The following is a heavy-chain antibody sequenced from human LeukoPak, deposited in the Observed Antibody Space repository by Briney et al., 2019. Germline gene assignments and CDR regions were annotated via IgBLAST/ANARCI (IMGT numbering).Heavy chain of an antibody. CDR1: GGSISSSGSY. V-gene: IGHV4-39*07. CDR2: VYYRGNT. J-gene: IGHJ5*02. CDR3: ARVMAARQEDLNWFDP. Sequence: SDTLSLTCTVSGGSISSSGSYWGWIRQPPGKGLEWIGSVYYRGNTYNPSLKSRVTISVDTSKNQYSLNLTSVNAADTAIYYCARVMAARQEDLNWFDPWGQGTLVTVSS. D-gene: IGHD6-6*01.